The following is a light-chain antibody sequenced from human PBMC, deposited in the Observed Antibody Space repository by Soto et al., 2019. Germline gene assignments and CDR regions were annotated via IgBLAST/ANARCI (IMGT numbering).Light chain of an antibody. V-gene: IGKV3-20*01. J-gene: IGKJ1*01. CDR2: GAS. CDR3: QQYDSSRT. CDR1: QSVSSSY. Sequence: EIVLTQSPGTLSLSPGERATLSVMASQSVSSSYLAWYQQKPGQAPRLLIYGASSRATGIPDRFSGSGSGTDFTLTISRLEPEDFAVYYCQQYDSSRTFGQGTKVDIK.